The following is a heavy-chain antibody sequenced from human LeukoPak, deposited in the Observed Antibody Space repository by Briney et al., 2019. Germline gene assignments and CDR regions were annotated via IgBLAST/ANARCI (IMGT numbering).Heavy chain of an antibody. CDR2: IYTSGNT. V-gene: IGHV4-4*07. CDR3: ARGPVVGATCRFDY. CDR1: GGSISSYY. Sequence: SETLSLTCTVSGGSISSYYWSWIRQPAGKGLEWIGRIYTSGNTNYNPSLKSRVTMSVDTSKNQFSLELSSVTAADTAVYYCARGPVVGATCRFDYWGQGTLVTVSS. J-gene: IGHJ4*02. D-gene: IGHD1-26*01.